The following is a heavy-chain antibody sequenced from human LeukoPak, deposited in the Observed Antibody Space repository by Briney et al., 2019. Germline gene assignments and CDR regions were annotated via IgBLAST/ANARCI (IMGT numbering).Heavy chain of an antibody. CDR1: GFTFSSYA. V-gene: IGHV3-23*01. J-gene: IGHJ4*02. Sequence: GGSLRLSCAASGFTFSSYAMSWVRQAPGKRLEWVSAISGSGGSTYYADSVKGRFTISRDNSKNTLYLQMNSLRAEDTAVYYCAKDGSYFTDSSGYVDYWGQGTLVTVSS. D-gene: IGHD3-22*01. CDR2: ISGSGGST. CDR3: AKDGSYFTDSSGYVDY.